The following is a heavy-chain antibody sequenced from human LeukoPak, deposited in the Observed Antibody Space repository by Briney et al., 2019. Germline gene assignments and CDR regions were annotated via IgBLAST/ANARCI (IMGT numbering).Heavy chain of an antibody. CDR2: ISGSGGST. CDR3: AKDVYPCSGGSCYSILNYYYGMDV. D-gene: IGHD2-15*01. CDR1: GFTFSSYA. J-gene: IGHJ6*02. Sequence: GGSLRLSCAASGFTFSSYAMSWVRQAPGKGLEWVSAISGSGGSTYYADSVKGRFTISRDNSKNTLYLQMNSLRAEDTVVYYCAKDVYPCSGGSCYSILNYYYGMDVWGQGTTVTVSS. V-gene: IGHV3-23*01.